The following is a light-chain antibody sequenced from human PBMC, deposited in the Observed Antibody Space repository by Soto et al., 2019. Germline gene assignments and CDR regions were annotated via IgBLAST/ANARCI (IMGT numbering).Light chain of an antibody. CDR3: QQYSNRYT. CDR2: GAS. CDR1: QSVGSS. V-gene: IGKV3D-15*01. J-gene: IGKJ2*01. Sequence: EIVMTQSPATLSVSPGERATLSCRASQSVGSSLAWYQHKPGQAPRLLIYGASIRATGIPGRFSGSGSGTEFTLTISSLQSEDFAAYSCQQYSNRYTFGQGTKLEIK.